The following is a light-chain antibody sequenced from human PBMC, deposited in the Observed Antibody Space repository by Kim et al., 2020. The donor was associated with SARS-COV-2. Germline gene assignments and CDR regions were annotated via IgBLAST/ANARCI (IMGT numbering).Light chain of an antibody. CDR2: AAS. J-gene: IGKJ1*01. Sequence: DIQMTQSPSSLAASVGETVTITCRASQSITNYLNWYQQKPGKAPRLLIYAASSLHRGVPSRFIGRTSGIIFTLTISNLQPEDFATYYCQHTYGTSWTFGLGTKVDIK. V-gene: IGKV1-39*01. CDR1: QSITNY. CDR3: QHTYGTSWT.